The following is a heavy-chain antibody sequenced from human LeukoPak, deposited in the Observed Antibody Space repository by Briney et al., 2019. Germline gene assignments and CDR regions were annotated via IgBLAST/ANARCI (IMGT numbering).Heavy chain of an antibody. D-gene: IGHD1-1*01. CDR3: AKATGNLGN. J-gene: IGHJ4*02. CDR2: ISSSDGKT. CDR1: GFPFSSYA. Sequence: PGGSLRLSCAASGFPFSSYAMSGVRQAQGKGLEWVSTISSSDGKTYNADSVKGRLTLYRDNSKNTLYVQMNSLTAEDTAIYYCAKATGNLGNWGQGTLVTVSS. V-gene: IGHV3-23*01.